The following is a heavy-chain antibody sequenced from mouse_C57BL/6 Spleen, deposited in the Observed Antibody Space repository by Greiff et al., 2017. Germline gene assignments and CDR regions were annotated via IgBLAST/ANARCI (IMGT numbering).Heavy chain of an antibody. J-gene: IGHJ2*01. CDR1: GYAFSSSW. CDR3: ARELDYYGSSSNYFDY. V-gene: IGHV1-82*01. Sequence: QVQLQQSGPELVKPGASVKISCKASGYAFSSSWMNWVKQRPGKGLEWIGRIYPGDGDTNYNGKFKGKATLTADKSSSTAYMQLSSLTSEDSAVYFCARELDYYGSSSNYFDYWGQGTTRTVSS. CDR2: IYPGDGDT. D-gene: IGHD1-1*01.